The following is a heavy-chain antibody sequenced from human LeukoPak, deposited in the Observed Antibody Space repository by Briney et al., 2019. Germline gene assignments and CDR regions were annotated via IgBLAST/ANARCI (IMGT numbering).Heavy chain of an antibody. Sequence: GASVKVSCKASGGTFSSYAISWVRQAPGQGLEWMGWISAYNGNTNYAQKLQGRVTMTTDTSTSTAYMELRSLRSDDTAVYYCARGGDGDHPYYYYYMDVWGKGTTVTVSS. V-gene: IGHV1-18*01. CDR3: ARGGDGDHPYYYYYMDV. D-gene: IGHD4-17*01. J-gene: IGHJ6*03. CDR2: ISAYNGNT. CDR1: GGTFSSYA.